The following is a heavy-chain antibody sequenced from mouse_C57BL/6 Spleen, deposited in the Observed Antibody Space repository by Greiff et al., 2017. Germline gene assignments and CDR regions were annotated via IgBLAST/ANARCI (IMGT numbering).Heavy chain of an antibody. CDR1: GYTFTSYW. CDR3: AREDY. CDR2: IDPSDSYT. V-gene: IGHV1-69*01. Sequence: QVQLQQPGAELVMPGASVKLSCKASGYTFTSYWMHWVKQRPGQGLEWIGEIDPSDSYTNYNQKFKGESTLTVDKSSSTAYMQLSSLTSEDSAVYYCAREDYWGQGTTLTVSS. J-gene: IGHJ2*01.